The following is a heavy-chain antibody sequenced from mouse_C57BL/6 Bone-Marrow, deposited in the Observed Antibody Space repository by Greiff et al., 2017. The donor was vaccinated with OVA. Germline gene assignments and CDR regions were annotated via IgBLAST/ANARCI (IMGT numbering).Heavy chain of an antibody. CDR3: ARGDYYGSSRYYFDY. CDR1: GYAFTNYL. D-gene: IGHD1-1*01. CDR2: INPGSGGT. V-gene: IGHV1-54*01. J-gene: IGHJ2*01. Sequence: VQLQQSGAELVRPGTSVKVSCKASGYAFTNYLIEWVKQRPGQGLEWIGVINPGSGGTNYNEKFKGKATLTADKSYSTAYMQLISLTSDDSAVTFCARGDYYGSSRYYFDYWGQGTTLTVSS.